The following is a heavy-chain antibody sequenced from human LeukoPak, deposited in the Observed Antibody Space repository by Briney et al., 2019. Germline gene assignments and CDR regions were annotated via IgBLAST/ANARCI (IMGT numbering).Heavy chain of an antibody. CDR3: TTEVLGGATDGTFDI. CDR2: IKTKTDGGTT. V-gene: IGHV3-15*01. Sequence: PGGSLRLFCAASGFTFSNAWMSWVRQAPGKGLEWVGRIKTKTDGGTTDYAAPVKGRFTISRDDSKNTLYLLMNSLKTEDTAVYYCTTEVLGGATDGTFDIWGQGTMVTVSS. CDR1: GFTFSNAW. J-gene: IGHJ3*02. D-gene: IGHD1-26*01.